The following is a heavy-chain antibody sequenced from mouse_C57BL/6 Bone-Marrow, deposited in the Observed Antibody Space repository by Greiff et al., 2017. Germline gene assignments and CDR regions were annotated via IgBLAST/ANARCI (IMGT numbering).Heavy chain of an antibody. J-gene: IGHJ4*01. Sequence: EVKVVESGGGLVQSGRSLRLSCATSGFTFSDFYMEWVRQAPGKGLEWIAASRNKANDYTTEYSASVKGRFIVSRDTSQSILYLQMNALRAEDTAIYYCARDSRYYAMDYWGQGTSVTVSS. CDR1: GFTFSDFY. CDR3: ARDSRYYAMDY. V-gene: IGHV7-1*01. CDR2: SRNKANDYTT.